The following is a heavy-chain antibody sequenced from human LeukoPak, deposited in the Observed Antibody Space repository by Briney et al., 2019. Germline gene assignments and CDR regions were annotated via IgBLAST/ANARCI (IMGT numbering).Heavy chain of an antibody. CDR3: ATDPGYSYDY. D-gene: IGHD5-18*01. V-gene: IGHV1-18*01. J-gene: IGHJ4*02. CDR1: GYTFTSYG. CDR2: ISAYNGNN. Sequence: ASVKVSCKASGYTFTSYGISWVRQAPGQGLEWMGWISAYNGNNNYAQKLQGRVTMTTDTSTSTAYMELRSPRSDATAVYSCATDPGYSYDYWGQGPLVTVSS.